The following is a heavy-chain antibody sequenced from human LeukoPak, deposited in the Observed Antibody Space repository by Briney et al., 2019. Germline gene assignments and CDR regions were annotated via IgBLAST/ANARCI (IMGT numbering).Heavy chain of an antibody. CDR1: GGSISSYY. CDR2: IYHSGST. Sequence: PSETLSLTCTVSGGSISSYYWGWIRQPPGKGLEWIGSIYHSGSTYYNPSLKRRVTISVDTSKNQFSLKLSSVAAADTAVYYCARVGFYYYGSGSYHPLRPTSYYFDYWGQGTLVTVSS. V-gene: IGHV4-38-2*02. J-gene: IGHJ4*02. CDR3: ARVGFYYYGSGSYHPLRPTSYYFDY. D-gene: IGHD3-10*01.